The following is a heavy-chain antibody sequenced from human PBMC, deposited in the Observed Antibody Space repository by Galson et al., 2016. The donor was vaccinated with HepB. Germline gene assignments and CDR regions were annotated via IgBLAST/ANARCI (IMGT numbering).Heavy chain of an antibody. J-gene: IGHJ4*02. CDR3: ARDNDFGEYFGYFDC. D-gene: IGHD3-10*01. CDR1: GGSITSGGYY. V-gene: IGHV4-31*11. Sequence: LSLTCALSGGSITSGGYYWTWIRQFPGKGLEWIGHIYYSGSPSYNPSLKSRLTISMDASKNQFSLRLSSVTAADTAVYFCARDNDFGEYFGYFDCWGQGTLVTVSS. CDR2: IYYSGSP.